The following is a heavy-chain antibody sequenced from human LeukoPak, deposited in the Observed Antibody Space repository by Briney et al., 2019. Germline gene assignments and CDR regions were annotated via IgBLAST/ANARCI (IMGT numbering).Heavy chain of an antibody. CDR1: GYSFTAYF. CDR2: INPNSGGT. CDR3: AREGYDLNQNHDLDV. J-gene: IGHJ6*02. D-gene: IGHD3-3*01. Sequence: GASVKVSCKTSGYSFTAYFTHWVRQAPGQGLEWMGWINPNSGGTKYTQKFQGRVTMTRDTSITTAHMELSSLRSDDTAVYYCAREGYDLNQNHDLDVWGQGTTVTVSS. V-gene: IGHV1-2*02.